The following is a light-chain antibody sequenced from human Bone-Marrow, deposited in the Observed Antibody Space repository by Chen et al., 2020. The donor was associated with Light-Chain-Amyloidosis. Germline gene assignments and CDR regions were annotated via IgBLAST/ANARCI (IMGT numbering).Light chain of an antibody. CDR3: SSYTSTSTLYV. V-gene: IGLV2-14*03. J-gene: IGLJ1*01. CDR2: DGD. CDR1: NNDVGHYNY. Sequence: SALTQPASVSGSPGQSITISCTGTNNDVGHYNYFSWYQQHPGKAPKLIIYDGDNRPSGVSTRFSGSKSGNTASLTISGLQAGDEADYYCSSYTSTSTLYVFGTGTKVTVL.